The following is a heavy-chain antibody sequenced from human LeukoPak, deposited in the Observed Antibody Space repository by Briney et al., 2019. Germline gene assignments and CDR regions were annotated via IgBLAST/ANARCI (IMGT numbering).Heavy chain of an antibody. V-gene: IGHV3-48*01. CDR3: ARVRGDYSNYVAIDYYYMDV. CDR2: ISSSSSTI. CDR1: GFTFSSYS. J-gene: IGHJ6*03. D-gene: IGHD4-11*01. Sequence: GGSLRLSCAASGFTFSSYSMNWVRQAPGKGLEWVSYISSSSSTIYYADSVKGRFTISRDNVKNSLYLQMNSLRAEDTAVYYCARVRGDYSNYVAIDYYYMDVWGKGTTVTVSS.